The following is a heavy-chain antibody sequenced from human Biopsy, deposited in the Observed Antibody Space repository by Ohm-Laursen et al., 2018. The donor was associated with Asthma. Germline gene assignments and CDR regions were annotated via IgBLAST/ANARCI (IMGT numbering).Heavy chain of an antibody. J-gene: IGHJ4*02. D-gene: IGHD1-1*01. Sequence: GASVKVSCKFSGYTLTDLSMHWVRQAPGQGLEWMGGHDHVVGGTVNARRFQGRVTMTEDTSTDTAYMELSSLSSDDTAVYYCASDFPNDYLRYNLQFWGQGTLVTVSS. CDR2: HDHVVGGT. V-gene: IGHV1-24*01. CDR1: GYTLTDLS. CDR3: ASDFPNDYLRYNLQF.